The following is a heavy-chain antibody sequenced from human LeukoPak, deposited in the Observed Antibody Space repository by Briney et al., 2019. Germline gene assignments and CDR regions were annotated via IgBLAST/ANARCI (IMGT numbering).Heavy chain of an antibody. D-gene: IGHD2-21*02. CDR1: GFTFTNYA. J-gene: IGHJ4*02. V-gene: IGHV3-30-3*01. CDR3: ARGFVLGAAKNYFDY. Sequence: PGRTLRLSCAASGFTFTNYALHWVRQAPGKGLEGGAVISYDGTNKYYADSVKGRFTISRDNSKNTLSLQMNSLRAEDTALYYCARGFVLGAAKNYFDYWGQGALVTVSS. CDR2: ISYDGTNK.